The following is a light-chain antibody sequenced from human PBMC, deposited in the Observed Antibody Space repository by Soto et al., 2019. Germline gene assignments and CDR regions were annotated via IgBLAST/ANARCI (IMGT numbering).Light chain of an antibody. CDR2: AAS. CDR1: QSISSY. V-gene: IGKV1-39*01. CDR3: QQSYSTPLT. J-gene: IGKJ4*01. Sequence: DIQMTQSPSSLSASVGDRVTITCRASQSISSYLNWYQQKPGKAPKLLIYAASSLQSGVPSRFSGRGSGTDFTLTISSLQPEDFATYYCQQSYSTPLTFGGETKVEIK.